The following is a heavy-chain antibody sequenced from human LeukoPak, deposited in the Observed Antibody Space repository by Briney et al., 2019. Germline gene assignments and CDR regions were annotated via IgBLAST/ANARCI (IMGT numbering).Heavy chain of an antibody. CDR2: ISSSSSYI. D-gene: IGHD6-13*01. V-gene: IGHV3-21*01. Sequence: GGSLRLSCAASGFTFSSYSMNWVRQAPGKGLEWVSSISSSSSYIYYADSVKGRFTISRDNAKNSLYLQMNSLRAEDTAVYYCARGYNKGYSNSWYKTNYYFDYWGQGTLVTVSS. CDR1: GFTFSSYS. J-gene: IGHJ4*02. CDR3: ARGYNKGYSNSWYKTNYYFDY.